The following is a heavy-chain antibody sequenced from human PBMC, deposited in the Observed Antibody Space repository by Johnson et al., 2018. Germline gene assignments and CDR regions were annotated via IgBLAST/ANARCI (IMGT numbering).Heavy chain of an antibody. CDR2: ISYDGSNK. CDR3: ARDWYGYNLDSYYYMNV. J-gene: IGHJ6*03. CDR1: GFTFSSYA. D-gene: IGHD5-24*01. V-gene: IGHV3-30-3*01. Sequence: QVQLVQSGGGVVQPGRSLRLSCAASGFTFSSYAMHWVRQAPGKGLEWVAVISYDGSNKYYADSVKGRFTISRDNSENTLYLQMNSLSAEDTAVYYCARDWYGYNLDSYYYMNVWGKGPTVTVSS.